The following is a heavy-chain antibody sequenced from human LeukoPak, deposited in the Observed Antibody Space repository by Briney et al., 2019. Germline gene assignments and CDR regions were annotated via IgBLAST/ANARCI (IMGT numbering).Heavy chain of an antibody. V-gene: IGHV3-53*04. D-gene: IGHD5-18*01. CDR1: GFTVSSNY. CDR2: IYSGGST. CDR3: ARDFVDTGMNYSYGMDV. Sequence: GGSLRLSCAASGFTVSSNYMSWVRQAPGKGLEWVSVIYSGGSTYYADSVKGRFTISRHNSKNTLYLQMNSLRAEDTAVYYCARDFVDTGMNYSYGMDVWGQGTTVTVSS. J-gene: IGHJ6*02.